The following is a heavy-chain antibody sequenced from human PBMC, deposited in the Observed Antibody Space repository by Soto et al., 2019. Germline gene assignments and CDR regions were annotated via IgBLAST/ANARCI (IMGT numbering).Heavy chain of an antibody. CDR3: EFIAVAAT. J-gene: IGHJ4*02. V-gene: IGHV3-23*01. CDR1: GFTFSSYA. Sequence: EVQLLESGGGLVQPGGSLRLSCAASGFTFSSYAMSWVRQAPGKGLDWVSGISGSGVSTYYADSVKGRFTISRDNSKNKLYLQMNSLRAEDTAVYYCEFIAVAATWGQVTLVTVSS. CDR2: ISGSGVST. D-gene: IGHD6-19*01.